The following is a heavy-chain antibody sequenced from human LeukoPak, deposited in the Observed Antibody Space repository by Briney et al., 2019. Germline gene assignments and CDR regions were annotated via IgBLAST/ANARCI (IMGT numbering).Heavy chain of an antibody. CDR2: IYDSGTT. CDR3: AKSYDSKVIGSLGWFDP. D-gene: IGHD3-10*01. Sequence: PSETLSLTCTVSGGSISSFYWGWIRQPPGKGLEWIGYIYDSGTTNSNPSLKSRVTISIDTPKTHFSLKLSSVTAADTAMYYCAKSYDSKVIGSLGWFDPWGQGTLVTVSS. J-gene: IGHJ5*02. CDR1: GGSISSFY. V-gene: IGHV4-59*01.